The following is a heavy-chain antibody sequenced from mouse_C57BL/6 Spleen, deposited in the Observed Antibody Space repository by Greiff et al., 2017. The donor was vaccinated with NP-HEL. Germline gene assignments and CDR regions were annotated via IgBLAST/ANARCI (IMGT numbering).Heavy chain of an antibody. CDR1: GYTFTDYN. Sequence: VQLQQSGPELVKPGASVKIPCKASGYTFTDYNMDWVKQSHGKSLEWIGDINPNNGGTIYNQKFKGKATLTVDNSSSTAYMELRSLTSEDTAVYYCARKSYYGSSYDCFDYWGQGTTLTVSS. V-gene: IGHV1-18*01. CDR3: ARKSYYGSSYDCFDY. D-gene: IGHD1-1*01. J-gene: IGHJ2*01. CDR2: INPNNGGT.